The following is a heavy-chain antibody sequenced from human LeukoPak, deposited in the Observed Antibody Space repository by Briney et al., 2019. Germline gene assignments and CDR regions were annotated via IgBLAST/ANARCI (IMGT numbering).Heavy chain of an antibody. V-gene: IGHV3-11*04. D-gene: IGHD4-23*01. CDR3: ARVVVTYYFDY. Sequence: GGSLRLSCAASGSTFSDYYMSWIRQAPGKGLQWVSYISSSGTTIYYADSVKGRFTISRDNAKNSLYLQMNSLRAEDTAVYYCARVVVTYYFDYWGQGTLVTVSS. CDR1: GSTFSDYY. CDR2: ISSSGTTI. J-gene: IGHJ4*02.